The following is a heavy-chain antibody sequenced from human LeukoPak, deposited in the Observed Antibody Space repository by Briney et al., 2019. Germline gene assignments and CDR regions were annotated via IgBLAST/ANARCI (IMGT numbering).Heavy chain of an antibody. D-gene: IGHD6-13*01. Sequence: PGGSLRLSCAASGFTVSSNYMSWVRQAPGKGLEWVSVIYSGGSTYYADSVKGRFTISRDNSKNTLYLQMNSLRAEDTAVYYCASDSSSWSYYYGMGVWGQGTTVTVSS. J-gene: IGHJ6*02. CDR1: GFTVSSNY. CDR3: ASDSSSWSYYYGMGV. V-gene: IGHV3-66*01. CDR2: IYSGGST.